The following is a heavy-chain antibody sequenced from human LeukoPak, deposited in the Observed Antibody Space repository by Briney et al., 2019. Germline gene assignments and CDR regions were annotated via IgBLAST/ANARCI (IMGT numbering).Heavy chain of an antibody. CDR3: ARDPYSGYYGDYYYYYMDV. D-gene: IGHD5-12*01. CDR1: GVTFSTYN. V-gene: IGHV3-21*01. CDR2: ITSSSTSV. J-gene: IGHJ6*03. Sequence: GGSLRLSCEASGVTFSTYNMNWVRQAPGKRLEWVSSITSSSTSVFYADSVKGRFTISRDNAKNSLYLQINSLRAEDTAVYYCARDPYSGYYGDYYYYYMDVWGKGTTVTISS.